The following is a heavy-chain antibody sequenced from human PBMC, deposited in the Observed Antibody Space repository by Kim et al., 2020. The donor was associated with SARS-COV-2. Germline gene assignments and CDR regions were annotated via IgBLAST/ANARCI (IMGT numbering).Heavy chain of an antibody. V-gene: IGHV3-74*01. CDR3: ASRRYTEPYYYFDY. D-gene: IGHD1-20*01. Sequence: SYADSVKGRFTISRDNATSTMYIRMISLIAEDTAVYYCASRRYTEPYYYFDYWGHGTLVTVSS. J-gene: IGHJ4*01.